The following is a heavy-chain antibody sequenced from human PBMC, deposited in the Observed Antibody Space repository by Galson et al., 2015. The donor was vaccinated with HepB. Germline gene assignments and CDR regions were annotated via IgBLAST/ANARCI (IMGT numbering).Heavy chain of an antibody. CDR2: ISSTGGST. D-gene: IGHD3-22*01. CDR3: VKDPSSGYYQHWGGHFDY. J-gene: IGHJ4*02. V-gene: IGHV3-64D*06. Sequence: SLRLSCAASGFTFSSYAMHWVRQAPGKGLEYVSAISSTGGSTYYADSVKGRLTISRDNSKNTLYLQMSSLRAEDTAVYYCVKDPSSGYYQHWGGHFDYWGQGTLVTVSS. CDR1: GFTFSSYA.